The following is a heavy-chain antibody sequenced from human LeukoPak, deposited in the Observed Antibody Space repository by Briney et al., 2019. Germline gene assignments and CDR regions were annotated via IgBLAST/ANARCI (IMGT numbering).Heavy chain of an antibody. V-gene: IGHV4-39*01. Sequence: SETLSLTCTVSGASIYTSRSYWGWIRQPPGKGLEWIAIVYDSGSTYYSPSLKSRATISVDTSKNQFSLELNSVTAADTAVYYCTTSRTNDCSSPSCYTDYWGQGTLVTVSS. CDR3: TTSRTNDCSSPSCYTDY. CDR2: VYDSGST. CDR1: GASIYTSRSY. J-gene: IGHJ4*02. D-gene: IGHD2-2*02.